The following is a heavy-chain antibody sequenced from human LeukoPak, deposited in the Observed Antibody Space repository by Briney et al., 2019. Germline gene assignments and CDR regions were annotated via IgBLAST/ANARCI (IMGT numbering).Heavy chain of an antibody. CDR1: GYTFTGYY. CDR3: ARGGYSYGYSGDIDY. Sequence: ASVKVSCKASGYTFTGYYKHWVRQAPGQGLEWMGIINPSGGSTSYAQKFQGRVTMTRDMSTSTVYMELSSLRSEDTAVYYCARGGYSYGYSGDIDYWGQGTLVTVSS. CDR2: INPSGGST. J-gene: IGHJ4*02. D-gene: IGHD5-18*01. V-gene: IGHV1-46*01.